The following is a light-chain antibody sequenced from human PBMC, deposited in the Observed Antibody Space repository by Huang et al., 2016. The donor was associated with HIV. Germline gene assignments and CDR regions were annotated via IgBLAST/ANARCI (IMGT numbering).Light chain of an antibody. Sequence: DIVMTQSPLSLLVTPGEPASISCKSSQSLLHSNGYNYLDWYLQKPGQSRQLLISLGSNRASGVPDRFSGSGSGTDFTLKSSRVEAEDVGVYYCMQALETPITFGQGTRLEIK. CDR2: LGS. V-gene: IGKV2-28*01. CDR3: MQALETPIT. J-gene: IGKJ5*01. CDR1: QSLLHSNGYNY.